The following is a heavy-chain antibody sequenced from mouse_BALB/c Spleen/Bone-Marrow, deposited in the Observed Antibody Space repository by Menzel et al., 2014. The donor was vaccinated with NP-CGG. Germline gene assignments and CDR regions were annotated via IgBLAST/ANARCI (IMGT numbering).Heavy chain of an antibody. Sequence: QVQLQQPGAELVRPGASVTLSCKASGYTFTDYEMHWVKQTPVHGLEWIGAIDPETGGTAYNQKFKGKATLTADKSSSTAYMELRSLTSEDSAVYYCTRDGSSHWYFDVWGAGTTVTVSS. CDR1: GYTFTDYE. D-gene: IGHD1-1*01. J-gene: IGHJ1*01. V-gene: IGHV1-15*01. CDR2: IDPETGGT. CDR3: TRDGSSHWYFDV.